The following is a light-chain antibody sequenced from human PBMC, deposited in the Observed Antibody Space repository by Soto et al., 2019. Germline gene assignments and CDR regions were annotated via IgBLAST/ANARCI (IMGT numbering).Light chain of an antibody. J-gene: IGKJ2*01. CDR3: QQYNNWPPYT. Sequence: IVMTQSPATLSVSPGERATLSCRASQSVSSNLAWYQQKPGQAPRLLIYGASTTATGIPARFSGSGSGTEFTLTISSLQSEDFEVYYCQQYNNWPPYTFGQGTTLEIK. V-gene: IGKV3-15*01. CDR2: GAS. CDR1: QSVSSN.